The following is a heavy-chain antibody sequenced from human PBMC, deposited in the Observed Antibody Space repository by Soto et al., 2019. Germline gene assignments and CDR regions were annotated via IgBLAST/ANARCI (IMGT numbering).Heavy chain of an antibody. CDR2: IDPSDSYT. Sequence: EVQLVQSGAEAKKPAESLRISCKGSGYSFTSYWISWLRQMPAKGLEWMGRIDPSDSYTNYSPSFQGHVTISADKSISTAYLQWSSLKASDTAMYHCARHAGWELLDDAFDIWGQGTMVTVSS. V-gene: IGHV5-10-1*03. J-gene: IGHJ3*02. CDR1: GYSFTSYW. D-gene: IGHD1-26*01. CDR3: ARHAGWELLDDAFDI.